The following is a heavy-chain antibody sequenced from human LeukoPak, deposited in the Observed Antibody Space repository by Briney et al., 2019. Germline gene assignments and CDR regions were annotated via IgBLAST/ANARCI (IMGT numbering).Heavy chain of an antibody. CDR3: AREAGIAITGTIWYFDL. J-gene: IGHJ2*01. D-gene: IGHD1/OR15-1a*01. Sequence: SVKVSCKASGGTFSTDALAWVRQVPGQGPEWMGRIIPVFGTTNYAETFQGRVTITADISTSTAYMQLSSVRSEDTAVYYCAREAGIAITGTIWYFDLWGRGTLVTVSS. CDR2: IIPVFGTT. CDR1: GGTFSTDA. V-gene: IGHV1-69*06.